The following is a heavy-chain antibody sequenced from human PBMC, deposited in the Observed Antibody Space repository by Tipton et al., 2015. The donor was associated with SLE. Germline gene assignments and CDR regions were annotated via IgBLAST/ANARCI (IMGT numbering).Heavy chain of an antibody. CDR1: GGSFSGYY. V-gene: IGHV4-34*01. CDR2: INHSGST. D-gene: IGHD6-13*01. J-gene: IGHJ2*01. CDR3: ARDNPRSQQLVHRGYFDL. Sequence: TLSLTCAVYGGSFSGYYWSWIRQPPGKGLEWIGEINHSGSTNYNPSLKSRVTTSVDTSKNQFSLKLTSVTAADTAVYYCARDNPRSQQLVHRGYFDLWGRGTLVTVSS.